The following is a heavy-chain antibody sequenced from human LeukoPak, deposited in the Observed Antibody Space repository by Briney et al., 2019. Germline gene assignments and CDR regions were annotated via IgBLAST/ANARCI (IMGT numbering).Heavy chain of an antibody. Sequence: ASETLSLTCAVSGGSISSGGYSWSWIRQPPGKGLEWIGYFYHSGSTYYNPSLKSRVTVSVDRSKNQFSLKLSSVTAADTAVYYCARALYRGYSYGYVGGDWFDPWGQGTLVTVSS. CDR3: ARALYRGYSYGYVGGDWFDP. V-gene: IGHV4-30-2*01. J-gene: IGHJ5*02. D-gene: IGHD5-18*01. CDR2: FYHSGST. CDR1: GGSISSGGYS.